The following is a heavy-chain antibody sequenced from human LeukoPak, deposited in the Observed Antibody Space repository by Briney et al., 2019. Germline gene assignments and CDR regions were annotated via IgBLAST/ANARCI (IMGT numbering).Heavy chain of an antibody. J-gene: IGHJ4*02. CDR3: ARVDRPGIAVANPRFDY. Sequence: GASVKVSCKASGYTFTSYAMNWVRQAPGQGLEWMGWINTNTGNPTYAQGFTGRFVFSLDTSVSTAYLQISSLKAEDTAVYYCARVDRPGIAVANPRFDYWGQGTLVTVSS. CDR1: GYTFTSYA. D-gene: IGHD6-19*01. CDR2: INTNTGNP. V-gene: IGHV7-4-1*02.